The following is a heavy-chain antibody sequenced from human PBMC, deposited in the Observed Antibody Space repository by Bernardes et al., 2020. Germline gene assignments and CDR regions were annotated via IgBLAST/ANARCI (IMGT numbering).Heavy chain of an antibody. CDR2: IYYSGNP. CDR1: GGSVSSGSYY. J-gene: IGHJ3*01. V-gene: IGHV4-61*01. CDR3: ARGGNDGGSFVFLQT. D-gene: IGHD1-26*01. Sequence: SETLSLTCTVSGGSVSSGSYYWSWIRQPPGKGLEWIGYIYYSGNPRYNPSLTSRVAMSVDTSKGQFSLKMSSLTTADTAVYYCARGGNDGGSFVFLQTWGQGTLVTVSA.